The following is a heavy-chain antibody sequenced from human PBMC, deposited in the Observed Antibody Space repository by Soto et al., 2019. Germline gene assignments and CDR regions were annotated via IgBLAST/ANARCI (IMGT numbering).Heavy chain of an antibody. V-gene: IGHV3-23*01. CDR1: GFSFGSYA. CDR3: ARWSYLDY. Sequence: GGSLRLSCAASGFSFGSYALSWVRQAPGKGLEWVSTISGSDGKTYYADSVKGRFSISRDTSQSTLYLQMNSLRADDTAMYYCARWSYLDYWGQGTRVTVSS. CDR2: ISGSDGKT. J-gene: IGHJ4*02. D-gene: IGHD3-3*01.